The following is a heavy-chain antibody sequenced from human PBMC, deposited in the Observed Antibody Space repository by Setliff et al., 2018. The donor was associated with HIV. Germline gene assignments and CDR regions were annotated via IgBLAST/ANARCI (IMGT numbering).Heavy chain of an antibody. CDR2: INYDGTGT. V-gene: IGHV3-74*01. D-gene: IGHD6-19*01. CDR3: ARDLPLSGREGEFDY. CDR1: GFPFSRDW. Sequence: GGSLRLSCTTSGFPFSRDWIHWVRQAPGKGLVWVSRINYDGTGTTYADSVKGRFTISRDDARNTVYLQMNSLRAEDTAVYYCARDLPLSGREGEFDYWGQGTQVTVS. J-gene: IGHJ4*02.